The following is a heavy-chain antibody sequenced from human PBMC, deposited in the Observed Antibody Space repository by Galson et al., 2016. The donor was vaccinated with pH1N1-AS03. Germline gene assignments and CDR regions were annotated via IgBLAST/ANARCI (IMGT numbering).Heavy chain of an antibody. J-gene: IGHJ3*01. Sequence: SLRLSCAATGFTVSSGYHMRWVRQAPGKGLEWVSVIHPGGDTYHADSVKGRFTISRDNAKNNLDLQISSLRPEDTAMYYCVSRAGSEPFDVWGQGTKVTVSS. CDR2: IHPGGDT. D-gene: IGHD1-26*01. CDR1: GFTVSSGY. CDR3: VSRAGSEPFDV. V-gene: IGHV3-66*01.